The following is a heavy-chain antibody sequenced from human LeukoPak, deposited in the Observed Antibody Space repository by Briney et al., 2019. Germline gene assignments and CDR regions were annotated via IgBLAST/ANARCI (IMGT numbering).Heavy chain of an antibody. V-gene: IGHV3-23*01. CDR1: GFTFSSYA. J-gene: IGHJ4*02. CDR2: ISSSGAST. CDR3: AKGESTTGAGMGDY. D-gene: IGHD4-17*01. Sequence: GGSLRLSCAVSGFTFSSYAMNWVRQAPGRGLEWVSGISSSGASTYYADSLKGRFTISRDNSKNTLYPQMNSLRAEDTATYYRAKGESTTGAGMGDYWGQGTLVTVSS.